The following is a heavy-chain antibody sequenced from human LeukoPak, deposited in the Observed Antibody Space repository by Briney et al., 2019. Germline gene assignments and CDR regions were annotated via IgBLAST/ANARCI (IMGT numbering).Heavy chain of an antibody. D-gene: IGHD3-22*01. V-gene: IGHV1-2*02. CDR2: INPNSGGT. CDR1: GYTFTGYY. Sequence: ASVKVSCKASGYTFTGYYMHWVRQAPGQGLEWMGWINPNSGGTNYAQKFQGRVTMTRDTSISTAYMELSRLRSDDTAVYYCVKDLVGYDSSNYRDCWGQGTLVTVSS. J-gene: IGHJ4*02. CDR3: VKDLVGYDSSNYRDC.